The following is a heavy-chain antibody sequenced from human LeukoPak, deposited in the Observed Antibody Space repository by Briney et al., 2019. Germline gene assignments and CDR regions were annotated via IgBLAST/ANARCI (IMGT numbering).Heavy chain of an antibody. CDR1: GASISSSSYH. J-gene: IGHJ4*02. V-gene: IGHV4-39*01. CDR3: ARQMNTVTADY. CDR2: IYYSGST. Sequence: PSETLSLTCTVSGASISSSSYHWGWIRQPPGKGLEWIGSIYYSGSTYYNPSLKSRVTISVDTSKNQFSLRLSSVTAADTAVYYCARQMNTVTADYRGQGTLVTVSS. D-gene: IGHD4-17*01.